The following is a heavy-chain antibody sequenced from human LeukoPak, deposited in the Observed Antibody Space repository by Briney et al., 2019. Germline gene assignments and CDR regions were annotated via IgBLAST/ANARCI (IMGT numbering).Heavy chain of an antibody. J-gene: IGHJ4*02. CDR3: AREGCSGGSCYFDY. CDR2: IYHSGST. CDR1: GVSISSGGYS. Sequence: PSETLSLTCAVSGVSISSGGYSWSWIRQPPGKGLEWIGYIYHSGSTYYNPSLKSRVTISVDRSKNQFSLKLSSVTAADTAVYYCAREGCSGGSCYFDYWGQGTLVTVSS. V-gene: IGHV4-30-2*01. D-gene: IGHD2-15*01.